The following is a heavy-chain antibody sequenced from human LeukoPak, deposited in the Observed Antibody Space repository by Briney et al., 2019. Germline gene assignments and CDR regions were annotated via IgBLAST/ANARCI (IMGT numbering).Heavy chain of an antibody. Sequence: ASVKVSCKVSGYTLTELSMHWVRQAPGKGLEWMGGFDPEDGETIYAQKFQGRVTMTEDTSTDTAHMELSSLRSEDTAVYYCAILTMVRGVQGIGMDVWGQGTTVTVSS. J-gene: IGHJ6*02. CDR2: FDPEDGET. CDR1: GYTLTELS. V-gene: IGHV1-24*01. D-gene: IGHD3-10*01. CDR3: AILTMVRGVQGIGMDV.